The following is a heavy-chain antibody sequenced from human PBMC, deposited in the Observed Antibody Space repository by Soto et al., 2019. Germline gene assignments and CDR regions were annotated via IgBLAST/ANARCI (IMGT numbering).Heavy chain of an antibody. J-gene: IGHJ4*02. CDR3: ATTRAGFVEILFIDS. D-gene: IGHD3-10*01. V-gene: IGHV2-5*02. CDR1: GFSLTTSGVG. CDR2: IYWDDDK. Sequence: QITLKESGPTLVKPTQTLTLTCTFSGFSLTTSGVGVAWIRQPPGKALEWLALIYWDDDKRYSPSLKTRLTITKDTSNNQVVLTMSNMDPVDTGTYFCATTRAGFVEILFIDSWGQGTLVTVSS.